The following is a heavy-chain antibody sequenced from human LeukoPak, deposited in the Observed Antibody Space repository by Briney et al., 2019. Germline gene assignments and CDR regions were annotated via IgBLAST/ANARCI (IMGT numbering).Heavy chain of an antibody. CDR2: INWSGGST. J-gene: IGHJ6*02. CDR1: GFTFADYG. CDR3: ARNALRYRYPYSYAGFDF. D-gene: IGHD5-18*01. V-gene: IGHV3-20*03. Sequence: GGSLSLSPAASGFTFADYGISWVRQAPGKGLEWVSGINWSGGSTGYADSVKGRFTISRDNAKNSLYLLLQSLRAEDTALYYCARNALRYRYPYSYAGFDFWGQGTTVTVSS.